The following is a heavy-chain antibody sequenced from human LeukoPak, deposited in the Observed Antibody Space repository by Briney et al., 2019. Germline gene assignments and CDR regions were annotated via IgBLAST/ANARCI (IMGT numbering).Heavy chain of an antibody. CDR1: GFTFSSYS. CDR3: ARDSHYDFWSGNFDY. J-gene: IGHJ4*02. Sequence: GGSLRLSCAASGFTFSSYSMNWVRQAPGKGLEWVSSISSSSSYIYYADSVKGRFTISRDNAKNSLYLQINSLRAEDTAVYYCARDSHYDFWSGNFDYWGQGTLVTVSS. CDR2: ISSSSSYI. V-gene: IGHV3-21*01. D-gene: IGHD3-3*01.